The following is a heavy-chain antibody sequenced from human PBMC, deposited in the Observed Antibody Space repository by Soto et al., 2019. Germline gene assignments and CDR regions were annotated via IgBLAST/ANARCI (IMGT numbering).Heavy chain of an antibody. CDR3: AREYSGGWFDS. CDR1: GFTFSIYA. J-gene: IGHJ5*01. V-gene: IGHV3-30-3*01. CDR2: ISYDGSNK. D-gene: IGHD3-10*01. Sequence: QVQLVESGGGVVQPGRSLRLSCAASGFTFSIYAMHWVRQAPGKGLEWVAVISYDGSNKYYADSVKGRFTISRDNSKNAVYLQMNSLRAEDSAVYYYAREYSGGWFDSWGEGTLVTVSS.